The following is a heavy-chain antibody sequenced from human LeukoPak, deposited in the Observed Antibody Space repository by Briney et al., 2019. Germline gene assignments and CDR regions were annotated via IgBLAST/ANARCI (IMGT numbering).Heavy chain of an antibody. CDR1: GGSISSGGYY. V-gene: IGHV4-30-2*01. J-gene: IGHJ5*02. CDR3: ARGDYGDYDDNWFDP. CDR2: INHSGST. Sequence: SQTLSLTCTVSGGSISSGGYYWSWIRQPPGKGLEWIGEINHSGSTNYNPSLKSRVTISVDTSKNQFSLKLSSVTAADTAVYYCARGDYGDYDDNWFDPWGQGTLVTVSS. D-gene: IGHD4-17*01.